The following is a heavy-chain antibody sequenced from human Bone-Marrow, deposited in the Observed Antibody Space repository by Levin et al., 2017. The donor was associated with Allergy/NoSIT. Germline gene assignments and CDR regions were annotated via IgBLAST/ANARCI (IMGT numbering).Heavy chain of an antibody. D-gene: IGHD4-17*01. J-gene: IGHJ3*02. CDR3: AREVAGDYGAFDI. V-gene: IGHV1-2*06. CDR1: GYPFTGYY. Sequence: ASYTASGYPFTGYYFHWVRQAPGPGLEWMGRINPNSGVTDYAEKFQGRVTLTRNTAIRTTYMELGGLRSDDTAVYYCAREVAGDYGAFDIWGQGTRIIVSA. CDR2: INPNSGVT.